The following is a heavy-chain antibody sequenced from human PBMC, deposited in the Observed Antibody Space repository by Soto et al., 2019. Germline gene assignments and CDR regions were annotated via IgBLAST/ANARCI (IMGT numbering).Heavy chain of an antibody. Sequence: QVQLVQSGAEVKKPGSSVKVSCKASGGTFSSYAISWVRQAPGQGLEWMGGIIPIFGTANYAQKFQGRVTITADESTSTAYMELSSLRSEDTAVYYCARPLMGAIWGGDAFDIWGQGTMVTVSS. CDR3: ARPLMGAIWGGDAFDI. V-gene: IGHV1-69*12. D-gene: IGHD1-26*01. CDR1: GGTFSSYA. J-gene: IGHJ3*02. CDR2: IIPIFGTA.